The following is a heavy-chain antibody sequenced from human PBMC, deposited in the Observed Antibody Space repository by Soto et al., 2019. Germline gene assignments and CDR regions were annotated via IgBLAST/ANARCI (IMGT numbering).Heavy chain of an antibody. D-gene: IGHD3-9*01. J-gene: IGHJ4*02. CDR2: IYWDDSK. Sequence: QITLKESGPALVRPTQTLTLTCAFSGFSLSTSGVGVGCIRQPPGKALEWLAVIYWDDSKDYSPYLRSRLPITNDTCKDHVVLTKTDMDPVDTGTYYCAHQGAEDWPLDYWGQGTLVTGSS. CDR1: GFSLSTSGVG. V-gene: IGHV2-5*02. CDR3: AHQGAEDWPLDY.